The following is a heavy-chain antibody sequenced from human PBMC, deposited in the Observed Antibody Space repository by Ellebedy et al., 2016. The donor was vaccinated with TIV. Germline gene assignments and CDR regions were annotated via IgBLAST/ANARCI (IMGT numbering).Heavy chain of an antibody. J-gene: IGHJ4*02. V-gene: IGHV4-59*11. CDR3: AGFTYSSTYYDY. CDR1: GGSIRSQY. D-gene: IGHD6-13*01. Sequence: SETLSLTCSVSGGSIRSQYWSWIRQTPGKGLEWIGYIDYSGSTNYNPSLRSRVTISIDRSKNQFSLKLTSVTAADTAVYYCAGFTYSSTYYDYWGQGILVTVSS. CDR2: IDYSGST.